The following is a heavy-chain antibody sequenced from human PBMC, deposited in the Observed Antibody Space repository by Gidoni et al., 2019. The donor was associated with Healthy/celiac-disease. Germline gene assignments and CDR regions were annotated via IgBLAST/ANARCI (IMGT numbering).Heavy chain of an antibody. D-gene: IGHD6-13*01. CDR3: ARDLAAAEDY. CDR1: GGSSSSGAYY. V-gene: IGHV4-30-4*01. J-gene: IGHJ4*02. CDR2: IYYSGST. Sequence: QVQLQESGPGLVKPSQTLSPPCTVSGGSSSSGAYYWSWIRQPPGKGLEWIGYIYYSGSTYYNPSLKSRVTISVDTSKNQFSLKLSSVTAADTAVYYWARDLAAAEDYWGQGTLVTVSS.